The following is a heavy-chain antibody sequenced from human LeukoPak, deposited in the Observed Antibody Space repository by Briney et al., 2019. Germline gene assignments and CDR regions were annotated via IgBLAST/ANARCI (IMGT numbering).Heavy chain of an antibody. CDR1: GGSFSGYY. CDR3: ARVRAVVTPLGMDV. V-gene: IGHV4-34*01. Sequence: SETLSLTCAVYGGSFSGYYWSWIRQPPGKGLEWIGEINHSGSTNYNPSLKSRVTISVDTSKNQFSLKLSSVTAADTAVYYCARVRAVVTPLGMDVWGQGTTVTVSS. D-gene: IGHD3-22*01. J-gene: IGHJ6*02. CDR2: INHSGST.